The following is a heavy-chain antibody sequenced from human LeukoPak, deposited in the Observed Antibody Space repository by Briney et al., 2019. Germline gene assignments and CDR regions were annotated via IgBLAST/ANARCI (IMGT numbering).Heavy chain of an antibody. CDR3: ARHEDGGTYPLHH. CDR1: DGSISSHY. V-gene: IGHV4-59*08. J-gene: IGHJ5*02. CDR2: IHSNGYT. Sequence: SETLSLTCTVSDGSISSHYWSWIRQTPGKGLEWIANIHSNGYTSYNPSLKSRVTMSIDTSKHQFSLTLSSVTDADTAVYFCARHEDGGTYPLHHWGQGTLVTVSS. D-gene: IGHD1-26*01.